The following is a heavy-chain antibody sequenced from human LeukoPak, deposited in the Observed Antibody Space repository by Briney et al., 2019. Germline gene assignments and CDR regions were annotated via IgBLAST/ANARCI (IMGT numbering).Heavy chain of an antibody. J-gene: IGHJ4*02. CDR2: ISGSGDVS. V-gene: IGHV3-23*01. Sequence: GGSLRLSCAASGFTFSSYAMSWSRQAQGKGLEWVSVISGSGDVSFSVDSVKGRFTISRDNSKNTLYLQMSSLRAEDTAVYYCAILPSDSFDYWGQGTLVTVSS. CDR3: AILPSDSFDY. CDR1: GFTFSSYA.